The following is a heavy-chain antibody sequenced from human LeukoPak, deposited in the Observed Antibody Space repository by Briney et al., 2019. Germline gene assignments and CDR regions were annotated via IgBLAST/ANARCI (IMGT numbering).Heavy chain of an antibody. V-gene: IGHV3-21*01. CDR2: ISSSSDYI. CDR3: ARGNIKFDY. J-gene: IGHJ4*02. CDR1: GFTFSSYA. Sequence: GRSLRLSCAASGFTFSSYAMHWVRQAPGKGLEWVSSISSSSDYIYYVDSVKGRFTISRDNAKNSLFLQMNSLRAEDTAVYFCARGNIKFDYWGRGTLVTVSS.